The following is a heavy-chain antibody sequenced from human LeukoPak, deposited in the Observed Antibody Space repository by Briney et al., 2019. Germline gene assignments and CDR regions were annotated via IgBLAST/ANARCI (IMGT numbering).Heavy chain of an antibody. Sequence: SETLSLTCTVSGGSISSYYWRWIRQPPGKGLEWIGYIYYSGSTNYNPSLKSRVTISVDTSKNQFSLKLSSVTAADTAVYYCARSAPRGYYDFWSGLEYFDYWGQGTLVTVSS. V-gene: IGHV4-59*01. CDR2: IYYSGST. CDR3: ARSAPRGYYDFWSGLEYFDY. CDR1: GGSISSYY. J-gene: IGHJ4*02. D-gene: IGHD3-3*01.